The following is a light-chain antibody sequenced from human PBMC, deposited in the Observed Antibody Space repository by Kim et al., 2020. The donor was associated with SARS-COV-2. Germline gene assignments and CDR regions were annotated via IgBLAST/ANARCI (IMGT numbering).Light chain of an antibody. CDR1: SDIDVDHCS. CDR3: MIWPTSDSGV. V-gene: IGLV5-37*01. Sequence: CTLPSDIDVDHCSIYWYQQKPGSPPRYLLYYYSDSNKGQGSGVPSRFSGSKDASANTAILLISGLQSEDEADYYCMIWPTSDSGVFGGGTQLTVL. CDR2: YYSDSNK. J-gene: IGLJ3*02.